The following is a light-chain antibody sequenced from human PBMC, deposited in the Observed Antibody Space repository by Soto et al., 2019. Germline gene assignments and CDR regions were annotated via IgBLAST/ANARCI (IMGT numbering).Light chain of an antibody. J-gene: IGLJ1*01. CDR3: QSYDSSLSGYV. V-gene: IGLV1-40*01. Sequence: QLVLTQPPSVSGAPGQRVTISCTGSSSNIGAGYDVHWYQQLPGTAPKLLISGNSNRPSGVTDRFSGSKSGNSASLAITGLQAEDEADYYCQSYDSSLSGYVFGTGTKLTVL. CDR1: SSNIGAGYD. CDR2: GNS.